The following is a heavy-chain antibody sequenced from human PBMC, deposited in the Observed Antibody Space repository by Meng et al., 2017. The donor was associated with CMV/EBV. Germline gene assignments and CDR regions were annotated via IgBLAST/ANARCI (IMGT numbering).Heavy chain of an antibody. Sequence: SVKVSCKASGGTFSSYTISWVRQAPGQGLEWMGRIIPILGIANYAQKFQGRVTITADKSTSTAYMELSSLRSEDTAVYYCALFSMIVAVITRYYYYYGMDVWGQGTTVTVSS. J-gene: IGHJ6*02. CDR2: IIPILGIA. D-gene: IGHD3-22*01. CDR1: GGTFSSYT. CDR3: ALFSMIVAVITRYYYYYGMDV. V-gene: IGHV1-69*02.